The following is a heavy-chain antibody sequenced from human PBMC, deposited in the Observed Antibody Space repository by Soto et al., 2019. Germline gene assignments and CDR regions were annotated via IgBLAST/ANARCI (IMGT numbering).Heavy chain of an antibody. V-gene: IGHV1-69*01. Sequence: QVQLVQSGAEVKKPGSSVKVSCKASGGTFSSYAISWVRQAPGQGLEWMGGIIPIFGTANYAQKFQGRVTLTADESSSTGYMELSSLRSEYTAVYYCARNRYCSGGRCYSVHRFDYWGQGTLVTVSS. CDR1: GGTFSSYA. J-gene: IGHJ4*02. D-gene: IGHD2-15*01. CDR3: ARNRYCSGGRCYSVHRFDY. CDR2: IIPIFGTA.